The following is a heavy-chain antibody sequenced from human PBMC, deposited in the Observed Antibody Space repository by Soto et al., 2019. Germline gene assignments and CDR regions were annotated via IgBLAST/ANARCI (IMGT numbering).Heavy chain of an antibody. CDR1: GFTFSSYG. V-gene: IGHV3-30*18. CDR2: ISYDGSNK. CDR3: AKDRFVITFGGVIVPTYYFDY. D-gene: IGHD3-16*02. J-gene: IGHJ4*02. Sequence: QVQLVESGGGVVQPGRSLRLSCAASGFTFSSYGMHWVRQAPGKGLEWVAVISYDGSNKYYADSVKGRFTISRDNSKKTLYLQMNSLRAEDTAVYYCAKDRFVITFGGVIVPTYYFDYWGQGTLVTVSS.